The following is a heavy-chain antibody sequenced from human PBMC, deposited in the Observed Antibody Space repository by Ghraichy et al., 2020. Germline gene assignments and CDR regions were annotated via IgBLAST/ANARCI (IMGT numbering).Heavy chain of an antibody. V-gene: IGHV3-72*01. J-gene: IGHJ6*02. CDR2: TRNKANSYTT. CDR3: ARGGYSSGWYNYYGMDV. CDR1: GFTFSDHY. Sequence: GGSLRLSCAASGFTFSDHYMDWVRQAPGKGLEWVGRTRNKANSYTTEYAASVKGRFTISRDDSKNSLYLQMNSLKTEDTAVYYCARGGYSSGWYNYYGMDVWGQGTTVTVSS. D-gene: IGHD6-19*01.